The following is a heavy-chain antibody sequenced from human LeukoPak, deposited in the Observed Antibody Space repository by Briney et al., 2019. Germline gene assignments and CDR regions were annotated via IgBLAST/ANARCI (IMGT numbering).Heavy chain of an antibody. V-gene: IGHV3-30*18. CDR1: GFTFSSYG. CDR2: ISYDGSNK. CDR3: AKGTAMAASFDY. D-gene: IGHD5-18*01. J-gene: IGHJ4*02. Sequence: GGSLRLSCAASGFTFSSYGMHWVRQAPGKGLEWVAVISYDGSNKYYADSVKGRFTISRDNFKNTLYLQMNSLRAEDTAVYYCAKGTAMAASFDYWGQGTLVTVSS.